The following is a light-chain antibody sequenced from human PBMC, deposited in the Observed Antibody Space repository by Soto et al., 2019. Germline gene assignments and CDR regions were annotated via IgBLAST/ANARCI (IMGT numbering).Light chain of an antibody. CDR2: GIS. V-gene: IGKV3-20*01. J-gene: IGKJ2*02. Sequence: ENVLTQSPGTLSLSPGERATLSCRASQSVTNSFFAWYQQKPGQAPRLLIYGISSRATGIPDRFSGTGSGTDFTLTISRLEPEDFGVYYCQQYSTLPRTFGQGTKLEVK. CDR1: QSVTNSF. CDR3: QQYSTLPRT.